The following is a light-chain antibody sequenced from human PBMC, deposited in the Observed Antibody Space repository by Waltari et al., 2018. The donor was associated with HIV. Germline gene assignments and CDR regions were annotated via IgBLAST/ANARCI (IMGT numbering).Light chain of an antibody. J-gene: IGLJ2*01. CDR3: QVWDSSTV. CDR1: SLRSYS. V-gene: IGLV3-19*01. CDR2: RDN. Sequence: SSELTQAPAVSVALGQSVRLTCQADSLRSYSANWYLQNQGQAPLLVIYRDNNRPAGIPERFSGSNSGNTATLTISRAQAGDEADYYCQVWDSSTVFGGGTKLTVL.